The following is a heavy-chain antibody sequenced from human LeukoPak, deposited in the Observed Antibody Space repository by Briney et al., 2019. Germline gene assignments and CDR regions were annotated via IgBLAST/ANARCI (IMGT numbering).Heavy chain of an antibody. CDR2: ISYDGSNK. D-gene: IGHD3-3*01. CDR1: GFTFGSYA. CDR3: VRDRPPYYDFWSGLDY. J-gene: IGHJ4*02. V-gene: IGHV3-30-3*01. Sequence: GRSLRLSCAAPGFTFGSYAMHWVRQAPGKGLEWVAVISYDGSNKYYADSVKGRFTISRDNSKNTLYLQMSSLRAEDTAVYYCVRDRPPYYDFWSGLDYWGQGTLVTVSS.